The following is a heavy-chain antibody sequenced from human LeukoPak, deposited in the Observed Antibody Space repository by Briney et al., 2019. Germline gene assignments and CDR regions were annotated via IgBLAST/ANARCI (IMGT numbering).Heavy chain of an antibody. V-gene: IGHV4-39*01. CDR1: GGSISSSSYY. D-gene: IGHD3-22*01. Sequence: KPSETLSLTCTVSGGSISSSSYYWGWIRQPPGKGLEWIGSIYYSGSTYYNPSLKSRVTISVDMSKNQFSLKLSSVTAADTAVYYCARQSGDTSGYYFYFDYWGQGTLVPVSS. CDR3: ARQSGDTSGYYFYFDY. J-gene: IGHJ4*02. CDR2: IYYSGST.